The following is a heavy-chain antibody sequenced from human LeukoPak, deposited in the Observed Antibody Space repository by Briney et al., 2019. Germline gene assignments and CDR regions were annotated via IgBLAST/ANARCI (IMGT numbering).Heavy chain of an antibody. V-gene: IGHV3-21*01. CDR1: GFTFSSYS. J-gene: IGHJ6*02. D-gene: IGHD3-10*01. Sequence: GGSLTLSCAASGFTFSSYSMNWVRQAPGKGREWVSSISSSSSYIYYADSVKGRFTISRDNAKNSLYLQMNSLRAEDTAVYYCAIHMVRGVIGYYYGMDVWGQGTTVTVSS. CDR2: ISSSSSYI. CDR3: AIHMVRGVIGYYYGMDV.